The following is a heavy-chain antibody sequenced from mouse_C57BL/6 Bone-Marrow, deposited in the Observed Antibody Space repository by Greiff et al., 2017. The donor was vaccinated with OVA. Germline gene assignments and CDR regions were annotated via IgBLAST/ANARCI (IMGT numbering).Heavy chain of an antibody. V-gene: IGHV2-9-1*01. CDR3: ARKGPERYFDY. D-gene: IGHD3-3*01. Sequence: QVQLQQSGPGLVAPSQSLSITCTVSGFSLTSYAISWVRQPPGKGLEWLGVLWTGGGTNYNSALKSRLSISKDNSKSQVFLKMNSLQTDDTARYYCARKGPERYFDYWGQGTTLTVSA. CDR1: GFSLTSYA. CDR2: LWTGGGT. J-gene: IGHJ2*01.